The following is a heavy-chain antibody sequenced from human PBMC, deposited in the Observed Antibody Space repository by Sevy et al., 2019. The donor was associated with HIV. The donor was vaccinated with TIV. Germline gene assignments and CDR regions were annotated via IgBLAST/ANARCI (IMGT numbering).Heavy chain of an antibody. CDR2: ISNYNGKT. J-gene: IGHJ4*01. Sequence: ASVKVSCEASGYIFTNYAFSWVRQAPGQGLEWMGWISNYNGKTKYSEKFQGRLTMSADTSRRTAYLELRSLTSDDTAVYYCAREIYFHDASSYYALDWWGPGTLVTVSS. CDR3: AREIYFHDASSYYALDW. CDR1: GYIFTNYA. V-gene: IGHV1-18*04. D-gene: IGHD3-10*01.